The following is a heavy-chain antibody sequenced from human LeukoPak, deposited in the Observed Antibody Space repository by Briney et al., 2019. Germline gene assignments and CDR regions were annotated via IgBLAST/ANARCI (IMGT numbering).Heavy chain of an antibody. J-gene: IGHJ2*01. CDR1: GFTFSSYE. CDR2: ISSSGSTI. CDR3: AQRGGSYWYFDL. D-gene: IGHD3-16*01. Sequence: GGSLRLSCAASGFTFSSYEMNWVRQAPGKGLEWVSYISSSGSTIYYADSVKGRFTISRDNAKNSLYLQTNSLRAEDTAVYYCAQRGGSYWYFDLWGRGTLVTVSS. V-gene: IGHV3-48*03.